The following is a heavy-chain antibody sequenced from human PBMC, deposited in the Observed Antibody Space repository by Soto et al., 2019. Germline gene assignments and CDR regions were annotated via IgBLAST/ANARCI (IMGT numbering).Heavy chain of an antibody. CDR1: GFSFSTYG. D-gene: IGHD3-16*01. CDR3: VXFRGRAYHYYYMDV. Sequence: DVQLLESGGGLAQRGGSLRLSCAASGFSFSTYGMTWVRQAPGKGLEWVSYGGSGGSTDYADSVKGRFTISRDNSKNTXXXXXXXXXXXXXXXXXXVXFRGRAYHYYYMDVWGNGTTVTVSS. J-gene: IGHJ6*03. CDR2: YGGSGGST. V-gene: IGHV3-23*01.